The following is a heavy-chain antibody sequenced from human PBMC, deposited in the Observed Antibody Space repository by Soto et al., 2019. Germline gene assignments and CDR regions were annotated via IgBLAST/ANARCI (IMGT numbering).Heavy chain of an antibody. Sequence: GESLKISCQASGYTFSAYWIAWVRQMPGQGLERMGIVYPADSETRYNPSFRGQVTISADKSINTAYLQWSSLKASDTAIYFCARGSPYDYWGQGTLVTVSS. CDR1: GYTFSAYW. D-gene: IGHD6-6*01. J-gene: IGHJ4*02. V-gene: IGHV5-51*01. CDR2: VYPADSET. CDR3: ARGSPYDY.